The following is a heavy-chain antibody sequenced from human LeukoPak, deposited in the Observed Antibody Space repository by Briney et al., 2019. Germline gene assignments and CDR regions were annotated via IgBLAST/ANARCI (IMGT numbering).Heavy chain of an antibody. CDR2: INTGSTTI. J-gene: IGHJ3*01. Sequence: GGSLRLSCAASGFTFSPYTMHWFRQPPGKGLERVSYINTGSTTIYYADSVKGRFTISRDNAKNSLYLQLNSLRAEDTAVYYCARDSSVCAFDVWGQGTMVTVSS. V-gene: IGHV3-48*01. CDR1: GFTFSPYT. D-gene: IGHD6-6*01. CDR3: ARDSSVCAFDV.